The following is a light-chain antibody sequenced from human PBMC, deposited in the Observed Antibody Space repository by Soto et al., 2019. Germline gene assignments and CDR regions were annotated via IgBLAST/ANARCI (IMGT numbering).Light chain of an antibody. V-gene: IGKV3-20*01. Sequence: EIVLTQSPGTLSLSPGERATLSCRASQSVSSGYLAWYQQKPGQAPRLLIYGASNRASGIPDRFSGSGSATDFTLTISRLEPEDFAVYYCQQYGSSQYTFGQGTKLEIK. CDR3: QQYGSSQYT. J-gene: IGKJ2*01. CDR2: GAS. CDR1: QSVSSGY.